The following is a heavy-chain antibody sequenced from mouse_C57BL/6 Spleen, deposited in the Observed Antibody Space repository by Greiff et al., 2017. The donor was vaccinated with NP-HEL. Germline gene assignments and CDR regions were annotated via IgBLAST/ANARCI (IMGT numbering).Heavy chain of an antibody. CDR3: EVGDYGGAWFAY. Sequence: VKLLESGAELARPGASVKLSCKASGYTFTSYGISWVKQRTGQGLEWIGEIYPRSGNTYYNEKFKGKATLTADKSSSTAYMELRSLTSEDSAVYFCEVGDYGGAWFAYWGQGTLVTVSA. CDR2: IYPRSGNT. CDR1: GYTFTSYG. V-gene: IGHV1-81*01. D-gene: IGHD1-1*01. J-gene: IGHJ3*01.